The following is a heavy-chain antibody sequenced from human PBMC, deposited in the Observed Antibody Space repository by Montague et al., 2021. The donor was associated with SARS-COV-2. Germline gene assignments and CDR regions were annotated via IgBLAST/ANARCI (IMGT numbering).Heavy chain of an antibody. CDR2: IYSGGSP. J-gene: IGHJ4*02. CDR1: GFTVGGNY. V-gene: IGHV3-53*01. D-gene: IGHD3-16*01. Sequence: SQRLSCAASGFTVGGNYMSWVRQAPGKGLEWVSVIYSGGSPYYADSVRGRFTISGDNSKNTLYLQMNSLRAEDTAVYFCARGGSDISADGLPYFDDWGQGTLVTVSS. CDR3: ARGGSDISADGLPYFDD.